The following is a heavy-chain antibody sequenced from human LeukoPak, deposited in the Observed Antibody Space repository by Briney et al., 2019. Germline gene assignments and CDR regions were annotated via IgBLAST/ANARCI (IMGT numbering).Heavy chain of an antibody. D-gene: IGHD2-8*02. V-gene: IGHV4-34*01. CDR3: AGHHPRNTVDF. CDR2: INHSGST. Sequence: SETLSLTCAVYGGSFSGYYWSWIRQPPGKGLEWIREINHSGSTNYNPSLKSRVTISLDTSKNQFSLKLSSVTAADTAVYYCAGHHPRNTVDFWGQGTLVTVSS. J-gene: IGHJ4*02. CDR1: GGSFSGYY.